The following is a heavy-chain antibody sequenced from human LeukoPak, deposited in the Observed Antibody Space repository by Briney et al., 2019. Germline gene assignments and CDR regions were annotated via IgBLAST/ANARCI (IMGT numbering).Heavy chain of an antibody. D-gene: IGHD5-18*01. CDR3: AKDDSYGRYRLDY. J-gene: IGHJ4*02. CDR2: ISGSGGST. Sequence: PGGSLRLSCAASGFTFSSYAMSWARQAPGKGLEWVSAISGSGGSTYYADSVKGRFTISRDNSKNTLYLQMNSLRAEDTAVYYCAKDDSYGRYRLDYWGQGTLVTVSS. CDR1: GFTFSSYA. V-gene: IGHV3-23*01.